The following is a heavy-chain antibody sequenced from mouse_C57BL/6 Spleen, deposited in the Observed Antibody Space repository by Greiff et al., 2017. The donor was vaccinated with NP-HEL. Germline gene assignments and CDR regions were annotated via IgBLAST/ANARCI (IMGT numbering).Heavy chain of an antibody. CDR2: IHPNSGST. D-gene: IGHD1-1*01. CDR1: GYTFTSYW. CDR3: AREGYYGPWYFDV. J-gene: IGHJ1*03. Sequence: VQLQQPGAELVKPGASVKLSCKASGYTFTSYWMHWVKQRPGQGLEWIGMIHPNSGSTNYNEKFKSKATLTVDKSSSTAYMQLSSLTSEDSAVYYCAREGYYGPWYFDVWGTGTTVTVSS. V-gene: IGHV1-64*01.